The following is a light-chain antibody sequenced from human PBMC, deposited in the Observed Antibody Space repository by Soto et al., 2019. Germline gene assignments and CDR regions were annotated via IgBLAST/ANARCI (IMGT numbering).Light chain of an antibody. CDR1: ISDVGSYDL. Sequence: QSALTQPASVSGSPGQSITISCTGTISDVGSYDLVSWYQQHPGKAPKLMIYEGSKRPSGVSSRFSGSKPGNTASLTISGLQAEDEADYYCCSYAGSSTSWVFGGGTKLTVL. V-gene: IGLV2-23*01. CDR2: EGS. J-gene: IGLJ3*02. CDR3: CSYAGSSTSWV.